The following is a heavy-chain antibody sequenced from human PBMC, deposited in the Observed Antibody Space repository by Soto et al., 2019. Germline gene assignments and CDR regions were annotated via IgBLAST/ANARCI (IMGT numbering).Heavy chain of an antibody. D-gene: IGHD3-22*01. CDR3: ATVAANYYDSSGYSPFDY. J-gene: IGHJ4*02. Sequence: ASVKVSCKVSGYTLTELSMHWVRQAPGKGLEWMGGFDPEDGETIYAQKFQGRVTMTEDTSTDTAYMELSSLRSEDTAVYYCATVAANYYDSSGYSPFDYWGQGTLVTGS. V-gene: IGHV1-24*01. CDR2: FDPEDGET. CDR1: GYTLTELS.